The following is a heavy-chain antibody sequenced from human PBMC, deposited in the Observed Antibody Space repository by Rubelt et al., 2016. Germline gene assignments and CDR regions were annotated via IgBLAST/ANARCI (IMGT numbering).Heavy chain of an antibody. J-gene: IGHJ6*02. CDR1: GGSINDNNW. CDR3: AICITVAPVYYAIDV. Sequence: SLTCAVSGGSINDNNWWSWVRQPPGKGLEWIGEISHSGSTSYNPSLQSRVTISMDKSMHHFSLRLSSVTAADTAVYYCAICITVAPVYYAIDVWGQGTTVTASS. D-gene: IGHD6-19*01. V-gene: IGHV4-4*02. CDR2: ISHSGST.